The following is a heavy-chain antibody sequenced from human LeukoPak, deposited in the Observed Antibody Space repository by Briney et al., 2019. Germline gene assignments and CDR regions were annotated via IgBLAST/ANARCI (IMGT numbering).Heavy chain of an antibody. D-gene: IGHD3-22*01. CDR2: ISASGGST. V-gene: IGHV3-23*01. CDR1: GFTLSSYV. Sequence: GGSLRLSCAASGFTLSSYVMNWVRQAPGKGLEWVSVISASGGSTYYADSVKGRFTISRDSSKNTLFLQMNSLRAEDTAVYYCAKGTSSGYRLDGMDVWGQGTTVTVSS. CDR3: AKGTSSGYRLDGMDV. J-gene: IGHJ6*02.